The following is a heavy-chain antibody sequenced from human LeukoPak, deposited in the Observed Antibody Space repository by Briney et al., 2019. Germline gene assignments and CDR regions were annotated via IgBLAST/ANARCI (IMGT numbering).Heavy chain of an antibody. CDR2: IIPILGIA. V-gene: IGHV1-69*04. CDR3: ARGEVYDSSGYVDY. D-gene: IGHD3-22*01. CDR1: GGTFSSYA. J-gene: IGHJ4*02. Sequence: ASVKVSCKASGGTFSSYAISWVRQAPGQGLEWMGRIIPILGIANYAQKFQGRVTITADKSTSTAYMELSSLRSEDTAVYYCARGEVYDSSGYVDYWGQGTLVTVSS.